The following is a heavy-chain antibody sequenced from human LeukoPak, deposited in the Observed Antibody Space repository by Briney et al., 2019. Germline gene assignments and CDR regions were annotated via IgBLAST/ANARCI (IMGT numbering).Heavy chain of an antibody. Sequence: SETLSLTCTVSGGSISNYYWSWIRQPPGKGLEWIGYIYYSGNTNYNPSLKSRVTMSVDTSKDQFSLKLSSVTAADTAVYYCARDGGYDYKGFDYWGQGTLVTVSS. CDR3: ARDGGYDYKGFDY. CDR2: IYYSGNT. D-gene: IGHD5-12*01. J-gene: IGHJ4*02. CDR1: GGSISNYY. V-gene: IGHV4-59*12.